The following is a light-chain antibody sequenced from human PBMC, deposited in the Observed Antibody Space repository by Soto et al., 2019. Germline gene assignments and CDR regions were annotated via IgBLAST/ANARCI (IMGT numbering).Light chain of an antibody. V-gene: IGKV1-5*01. CDR3: QHYKTYPWA. CDR2: DGS. Sequence: DIQMTQFPSTLSASVGDRVTLTCRASRTVSIWLAWYRQKPGRAPKLLIYDGSILETGVPSRFSGSGTGTEFTLTISSLQPDDFGTYYCQHYKTYPWAFGPGTRVEIK. CDR1: RTVSIW. J-gene: IGKJ1*01.